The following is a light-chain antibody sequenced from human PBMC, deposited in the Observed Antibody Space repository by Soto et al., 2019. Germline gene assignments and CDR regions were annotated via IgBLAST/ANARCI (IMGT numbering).Light chain of an antibody. Sequence: DIQMTQSPSSLSASVGDRVTITCRASQGIGSWLAWYQQKPGKAPKLLISEASSLQSGAPSRFSGSGSGTEFTLTISGLQPDDLATYYCQQYTSYSATFGQGTKVEIK. CDR3: QQYTSYSAT. CDR1: QGIGSW. CDR2: EAS. V-gene: IGKV1-5*01. J-gene: IGKJ1*01.